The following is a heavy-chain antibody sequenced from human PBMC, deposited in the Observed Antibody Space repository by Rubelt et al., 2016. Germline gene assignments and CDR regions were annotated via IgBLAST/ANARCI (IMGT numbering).Heavy chain of an antibody. CDR1: GGSISVYY. CDR3: AGLYSSTWTPYYFDY. V-gene: IGHV4-59*08. CDR2: ISYSGST. Sequence: QVQLQESGPGLVKPSETLSLTCTVSGGSISVYYWSWIRQPPGKGLEWIGYISYSGSTNYNPALRSRVTISVDTSKNQFSLNLGSLTAAAPALYFCAGLYSSTWTPYYFDYWGQGTLVTVSS. J-gene: IGHJ4*02. D-gene: IGHD6-13*01.